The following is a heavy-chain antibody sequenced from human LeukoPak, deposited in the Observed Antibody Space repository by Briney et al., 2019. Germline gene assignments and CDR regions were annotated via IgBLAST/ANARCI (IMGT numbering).Heavy chain of an antibody. Sequence: GGSLRLSCAASGFALSNAWMSWVRQAPGKGLEWVGRIKRKIDGETTDYAAPVKGRFTISRDDSKNTLYLQMSSLKTEDTAVYYCTTRGGSFSIFDYWGQGTLVTVSS. CDR3: TTRGGSFSIFDY. CDR1: GFALSNAW. CDR2: IKRKIDGETT. J-gene: IGHJ4*02. V-gene: IGHV3-15*01. D-gene: IGHD1-26*01.